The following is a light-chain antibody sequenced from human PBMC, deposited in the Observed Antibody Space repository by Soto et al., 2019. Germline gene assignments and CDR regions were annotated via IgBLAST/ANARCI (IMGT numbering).Light chain of an antibody. CDR3: TSFSSSTSLYV. J-gene: IGLJ1*01. Sequence: LTQPASVSGSLGQSITISCTGTTRDIAGYNYISSYQQLPGKAPKLMIYQVTIRPSGISNRFSSSKSGNTASLTISGLQAEDEADYYCTSFSSSTSLYVFGTGTKVTVL. V-gene: IGLV2-14*01. CDR2: QVT. CDR1: TRDIAGYNY.